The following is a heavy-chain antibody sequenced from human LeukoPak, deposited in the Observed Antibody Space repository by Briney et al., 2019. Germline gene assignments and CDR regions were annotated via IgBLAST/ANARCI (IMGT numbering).Heavy chain of an antibody. D-gene: IGHD1-26*01. CDR1: GFILSTHG. CDR2: MWYDGSRE. Sequence: GGSLRLSCAASGFILSTHGMHWVRQAPGKGLEWVAGMWYDGSREDYADSVKGRFTISRDMSKNTLNLQMNSLRVEDTAMFYCARNLSFGSLDFRGQGTLVTVSS. J-gene: IGHJ4*02. V-gene: IGHV3-33*01. CDR3: ARNLSFGSLDF.